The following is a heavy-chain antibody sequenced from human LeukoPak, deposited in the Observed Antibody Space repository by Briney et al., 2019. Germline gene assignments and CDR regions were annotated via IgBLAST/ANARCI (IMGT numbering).Heavy chain of an antibody. D-gene: IGHD3-10*01. CDR3: ARGERFAYFQH. CDR2: IIPIFGTA. Sequence: ASVKVSCKASGGTFSSYAISWVRQAPGQGLEWMGGIIPIFGTANYAQTLQGRVTITADKSTSTAYMELSSLRSEDTAVYYCARGERFAYFQHWGQGTLVTVSS. CDR1: GGTFSSYA. V-gene: IGHV1-69*06. J-gene: IGHJ1*01.